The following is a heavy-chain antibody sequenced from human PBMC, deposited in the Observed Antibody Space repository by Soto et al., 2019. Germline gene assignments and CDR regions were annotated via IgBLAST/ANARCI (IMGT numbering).Heavy chain of an antibody. CDR2: ISGSGGST. Sequence: GGSLRLSCAASGFTFSSYAMSWVRQAPGKGLEWVSAISGSGGSTYYADSVKGRFTISRDNSKNTQYLQMNSLRAEDRPVYYCAKVYGSSSWYRGGWEDFDYWGQGTLVTVSS. V-gene: IGHV3-23*01. J-gene: IGHJ4*02. D-gene: IGHD6-13*01. CDR1: GFTFSSYA. CDR3: AKVYGSSSWYRGGWEDFDY.